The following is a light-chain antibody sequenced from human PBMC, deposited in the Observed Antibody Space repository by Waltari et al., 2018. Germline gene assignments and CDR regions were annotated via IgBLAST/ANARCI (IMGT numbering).Light chain of an antibody. CDR1: KNVNNY. CDR3: QHAYGAPYS. CDR2: KAS. Sequence: IQMTQSPSSLSASVGDRVTITCRASKNVNNYLNWYQQKPGKAPEVLIYKASTLQSGVPSRFSGSGSGTDYTFTISSLQSEDVATYYCQHAYGAPYSFGQGTKVEIK. J-gene: IGKJ2*03. V-gene: IGKV1-39*01.